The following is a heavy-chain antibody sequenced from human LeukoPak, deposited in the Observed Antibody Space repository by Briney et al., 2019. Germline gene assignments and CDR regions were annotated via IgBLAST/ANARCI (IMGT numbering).Heavy chain of an antibody. Sequence: GGSLRLSCAASGFTFSSYGMHWVRQAPGKGLEWVAVISYDGSNKYYADSVKGRFAISRDNSRNTLYLQMNSLRVDDTAVYYCLSGTTGYWGQGTLVTVSS. D-gene: IGHD1-7*01. V-gene: IGHV3-30*03. CDR3: LSGTTGY. J-gene: IGHJ4*02. CDR2: ISYDGSNK. CDR1: GFTFSSYG.